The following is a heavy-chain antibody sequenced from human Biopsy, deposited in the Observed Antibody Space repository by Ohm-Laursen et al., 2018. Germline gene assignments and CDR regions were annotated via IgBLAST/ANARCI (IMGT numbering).Heavy chain of an antibody. J-gene: IGHJ6*02. Sequence: SDTLSLTCTVSGASVTSGSYYWSWIRQPPGKGLEWLGYISNIGSTNYNPSLKSRVTISVDTSKNHFSLKLTSVTAADTAVYYCARDSGILNYGNFKYYHYYGMDVWGQGTKVTVSS. CDR3: ARDSGILNYGNFKYYHYYGMDV. CDR2: ISNIGST. V-gene: IGHV4-61*01. D-gene: IGHD4-11*01. CDR1: GASVTSGSYY.